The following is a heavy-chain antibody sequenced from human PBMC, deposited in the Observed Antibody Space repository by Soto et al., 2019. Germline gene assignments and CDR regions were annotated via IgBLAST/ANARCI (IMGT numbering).Heavy chain of an antibody. CDR1: GFSVNSDY. CDR3: AREPFLSSHLPLDAFDI. D-gene: IGHD3-3*02. V-gene: IGHV3-53*01. J-gene: IGHJ3*02. CDR2: IYLDGST. Sequence: EVQVVESGGGLIQPGGSLRLSCAASGFSVNSDYMTWVRQAPGKGLQWVSVIYLDGSTFYSDSVKGRFTISKDSSKNTVVLQMNNLGTEDTAVYVCAREPFLSSHLPLDAFDIWGQGTMVTVSS.